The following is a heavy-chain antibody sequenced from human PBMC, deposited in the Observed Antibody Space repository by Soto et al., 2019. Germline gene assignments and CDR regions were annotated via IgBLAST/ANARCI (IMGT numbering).Heavy chain of an antibody. J-gene: IGHJ4*02. CDR2: MNPNSGNT. Sequence: ASVKVSCKASGYTFTSYDINWVRQATGQGLEWMGWMNPNSGNTGYAQKFQGRVTMTRNTSISTAYMELSSLRSEDTAVYYCARGGRITIFGVVPLDDWGQGTLVTVSS. CDR1: GYTFTSYD. D-gene: IGHD3-3*01. CDR3: ARGGRITIFGVVPLDD. V-gene: IGHV1-8*01.